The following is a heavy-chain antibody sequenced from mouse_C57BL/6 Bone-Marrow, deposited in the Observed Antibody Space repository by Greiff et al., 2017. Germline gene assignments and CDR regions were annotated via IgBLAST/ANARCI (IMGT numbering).Heavy chain of an antibody. CDR2: IHPDGGST. Sequence: QVQLQQPGAELVKPGASVKLSCTASGYTFTSYCMHWVKQRPGQGLEWIGMIHPDGGSTNYDEKFKSKATLTVDKSSSTAYLQLSSLTSEDSAVYYCATYGSSAWYFDGWGTGTTVTVSS. D-gene: IGHD1-1*01. J-gene: IGHJ1*03. CDR1: GYTFTSYC. CDR3: ATYGSSAWYFDG. V-gene: IGHV1-64*01.